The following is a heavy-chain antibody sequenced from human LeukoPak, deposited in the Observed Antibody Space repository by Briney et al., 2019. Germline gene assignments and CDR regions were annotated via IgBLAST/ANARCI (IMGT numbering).Heavy chain of an antibody. D-gene: IGHD3-3*01. J-gene: IGHJ4*02. CDR1: GFTFTSYA. V-gene: IGHV3-23*01. CDR3: ASEIIFGSFDY. Sequence: GGSLRLSCAASGFTFTSYAMSWVRQAPGKGLEWVSGLSGSGGSTYYADSVKGRFTISRDNSKNTLYLQMNSLRAEDTAVYYCASEIIFGSFDYWGQGTLVTVSS. CDR2: LSGSGGST.